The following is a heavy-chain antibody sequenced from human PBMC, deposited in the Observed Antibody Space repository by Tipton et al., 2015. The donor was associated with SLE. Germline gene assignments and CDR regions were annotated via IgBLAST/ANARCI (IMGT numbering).Heavy chain of an antibody. V-gene: IGHV4-34*01. D-gene: IGHD3-10*01. CDR1: GGSFSTYY. J-gene: IGHJ5*02. CDR2: INHSGST. CDR3: AGGFTMLRGAST. Sequence: TLSLTCAVFGGSFSTYYWSWIRQPPGKGLEWIGSINHSGSTNYNPSLKSRVTISVDTSKNQFSLKLSSVTAADTAMYFCAGGFTMLRGASTWGQGTLVTVSS.